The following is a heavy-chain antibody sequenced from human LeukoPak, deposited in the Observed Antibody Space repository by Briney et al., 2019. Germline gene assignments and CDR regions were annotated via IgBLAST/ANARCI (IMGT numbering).Heavy chain of an antibody. CDR3: ARGSSLTMVRGENFDY. V-gene: IGHV4-4*07. D-gene: IGHD3-10*01. Sequence: SETLSLTCTVSGGSISSYYWSWIRQPAGKGLEWIGRIYTSGSTNYNPPLKSRVTMSVDTSKNQFSLKLSSVTAADTAVYYCARGSSLTMVRGENFDYWGQGTLVTVSS. J-gene: IGHJ4*02. CDR1: GGSISSYY. CDR2: IYTSGST.